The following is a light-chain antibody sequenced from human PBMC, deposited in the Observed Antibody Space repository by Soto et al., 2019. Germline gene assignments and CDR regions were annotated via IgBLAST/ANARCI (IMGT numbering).Light chain of an antibody. CDR1: SGHSSYA. CDR2: VNSDGSH. J-gene: IGLJ3*02. V-gene: IGLV4-69*01. Sequence: QSVLTQSPSASASLGASVKLTCTLSSGHSSYAIAWHQQQPEKGPRYLMKVNSDGSHSKGDGIPDRFSGSSSGAERYLTISSLQSEDEADYYCQTWGTGPRVFGGGPKLTVL. CDR3: QTWGTGPRV.